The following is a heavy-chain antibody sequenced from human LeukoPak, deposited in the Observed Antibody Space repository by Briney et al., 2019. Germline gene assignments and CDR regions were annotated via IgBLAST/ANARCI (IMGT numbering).Heavy chain of an antibody. CDR2: IIPIFGTA. Sequence: GASVKVSCKASGGTFSSYAISWVRQAPGQGLEWMGRIIPIFGTANYAQKFQGRVTITTDESTSTAYMELSSLRSEDTAVYYCARVGLRYFDWLDYWGQGTLVTVSS. CDR1: GGTFSSYA. V-gene: IGHV1-69*05. CDR3: ARVGLRYFDWLDY. D-gene: IGHD3-9*01. J-gene: IGHJ4*02.